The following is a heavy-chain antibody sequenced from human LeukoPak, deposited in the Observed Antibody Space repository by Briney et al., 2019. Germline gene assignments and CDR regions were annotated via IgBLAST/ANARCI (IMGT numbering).Heavy chain of an antibody. D-gene: IGHD4-11*01. Sequence: GGSLRLSCAASGFTVSRNYMSWVRQAPGKGLEWVSVICSGGSTYYADSVKGRFTISRDNSKNTLYLQMNSLRAEDTAVYYCARPSSNHYGRDGWGQGTTVTVSS. CDR3: ARPSSNHYGRDG. CDR1: GFTVSRNY. V-gene: IGHV3-66*04. J-gene: IGHJ6*02. CDR2: ICSGGST.